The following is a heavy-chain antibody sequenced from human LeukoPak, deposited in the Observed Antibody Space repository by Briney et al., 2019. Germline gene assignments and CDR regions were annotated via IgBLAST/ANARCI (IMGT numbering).Heavy chain of an antibody. D-gene: IGHD6-13*01. V-gene: IGHV3-30*18. CDR1: GFTFSSYG. CDR2: ISYDGSNK. CDR3: AKVTDSSSWTRAYYGMDV. Sequence: GGPLRLSCAASGFTFSSYGMHWVRQAPGKGLEWVAVISYDGSNKYYADSVKGRFTISRDNSKNTLYLQMNSLRAEDTAVYYCAKVTDSSSWTRAYYGMDVWGQGTTVTVSS. J-gene: IGHJ6*02.